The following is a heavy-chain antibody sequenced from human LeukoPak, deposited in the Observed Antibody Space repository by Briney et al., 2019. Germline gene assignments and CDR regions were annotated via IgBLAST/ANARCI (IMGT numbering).Heavy chain of an antibody. Sequence: ASVKVSCKASGYTFTSYYMHWVRQAPGQGLEWMGIINPSGGSTSYAQKFQGRVTMTRDTSTSTVYVELSSLRSEDTAVYYCARAPLNYDILTGCDYWGQGTLVTVSS. V-gene: IGHV1-46*01. J-gene: IGHJ4*02. D-gene: IGHD3-9*01. CDR1: GYTFTSYY. CDR2: INPSGGST. CDR3: ARAPLNYDILTGCDY.